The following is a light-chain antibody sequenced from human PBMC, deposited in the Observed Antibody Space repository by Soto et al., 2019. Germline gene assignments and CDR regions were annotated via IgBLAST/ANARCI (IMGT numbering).Light chain of an antibody. Sequence: QAALTHPASVSGSPGHAITISCTGTSSDVGGYNYVSWYQQHPGKAPKLMIYEVSNRPSGVSNRFSGSKSGNTASLTISGLQAEEEADYYCSSYTSSSNYVFGTGTKVTVL. CDR3: SSYTSSSNYV. CDR1: SSDVGGYNY. CDR2: EVS. J-gene: IGLJ1*01. V-gene: IGLV2-14*01.